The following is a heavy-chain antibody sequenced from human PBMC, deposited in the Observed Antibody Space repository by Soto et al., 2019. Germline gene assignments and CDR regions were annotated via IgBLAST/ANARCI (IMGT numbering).Heavy chain of an antibody. CDR1: GFTFSSYA. J-gene: IGHJ4*02. D-gene: IGHD1-7*01. CDR2: ISGSGGST. V-gene: IGHV3-23*01. CDR3: AKSKRDWNYVPFFDY. Sequence: EVQLLESGGGLVQPGGSLRLSCAASGFTFSSYAMSWVRQAPGKGLEWVSAISGSGGSTYYADSVRGRFTISRDNSKNTLYLQMNSLRAEDPAVYYCAKSKRDWNYVPFFDYWGQGTLVTVSS.